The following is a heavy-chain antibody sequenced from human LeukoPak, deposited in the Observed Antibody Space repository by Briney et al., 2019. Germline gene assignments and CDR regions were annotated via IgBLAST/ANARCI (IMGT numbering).Heavy chain of an antibody. V-gene: IGHV1-18*01. D-gene: IGHD1-7*01. CDR2: ISAYNGNT. J-gene: IGHJ5*02. CDR3: ARDGDDWNYGYWFDP. Sequence: ASVKVSCKASGYTFTSYGISWVRQAPGQGLEWMGWISAYNGNTNYAQKLQGRVTMTTDTSTSTAYMELRSLRSDDTAVYYCARDGDDWNYGYWFDPWGQGTLVTVSS. CDR1: GYTFTSYG.